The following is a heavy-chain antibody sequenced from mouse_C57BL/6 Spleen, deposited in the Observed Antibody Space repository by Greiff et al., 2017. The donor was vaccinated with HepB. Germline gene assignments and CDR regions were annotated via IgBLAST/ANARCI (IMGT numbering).Heavy chain of an antibody. Sequence: QVQLQQPGAELVKPGASVKLSCKASGYTFTSYWMHWVKQRPGQGLEWIGMIHPNSGSTNYNEKFKSKATLTVDKSSSTAYMQLSSLTSEDSAVYYCARGATVVRSYFDYWGQGTTLTVSS. D-gene: IGHD1-1*01. V-gene: IGHV1-64*01. CDR2: IHPNSGST. CDR3: ARGATVVRSYFDY. J-gene: IGHJ2*01. CDR1: GYTFTSYW.